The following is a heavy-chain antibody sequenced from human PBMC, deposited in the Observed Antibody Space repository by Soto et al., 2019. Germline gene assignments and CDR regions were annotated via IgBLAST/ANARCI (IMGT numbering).Heavy chain of an antibody. V-gene: IGHV3-30*18. CDR2: ISYDGSNK. CDR1: GFTFSSYG. J-gene: IGHJ4*02. Sequence: ESGGGVVQPGRSLRLSCAASGFTFSSYGMHWVRQAPGKGLEWVAVISYDGSNKYYADSVKGRFTISRDNSKNTLYLQMNSLRAEDTAVYYCAKALDFDYWGQGTLVTVSS. CDR3: AKALDFDY.